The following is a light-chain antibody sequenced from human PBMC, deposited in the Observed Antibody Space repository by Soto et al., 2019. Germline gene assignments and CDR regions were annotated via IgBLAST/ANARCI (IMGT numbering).Light chain of an antibody. CDR1: QNVLNN. J-gene: IGKJ4*01. CDR2: AAS. V-gene: IGKV3-15*01. CDR3: QQYNNWPLT. Sequence: IVMTHSPATLSVSPCDGATLSFWASQNVLNNLAWYQQKPGQAPRLLIYAASTRATGIPARFSGTGSGTAFTLTISSLQSEDFAVYYCQQYNNWPLTFGGGTKVDIK.